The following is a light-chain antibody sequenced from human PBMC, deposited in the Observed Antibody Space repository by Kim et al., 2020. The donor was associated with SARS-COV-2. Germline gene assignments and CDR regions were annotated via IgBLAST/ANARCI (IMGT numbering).Light chain of an antibody. V-gene: IGLV2-14*03. CDR1: SSDIGAYNY. J-gene: IGLJ2*01. CDR3: TSYTNSGAFVL. Sequence: TVSCTGTSSDIGAYNYVSWYQQHPGKAPKLMIYDVTYRPSGVSNRFSGSKSGNTASLTISGLQTDDEADYYCTSYTNSGAFVLFGGGTQLTVL. CDR2: DVT.